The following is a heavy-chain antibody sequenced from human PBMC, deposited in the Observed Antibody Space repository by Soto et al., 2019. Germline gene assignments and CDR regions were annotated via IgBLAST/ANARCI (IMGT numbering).Heavy chain of an antibody. D-gene: IGHD4-17*01. CDR2: ISYDGSNK. Sequence: PWGSLRLSCAASGFTFSSYGMHWVRQAPGKGLEWVAVISYDGSNKYYADSVKGRFTISRDNSKNTLYLQMNSLRAEDTAVYYCAKGDYLVGSELNQYYYYGMEVWGQGTTVTVSS. CDR3: AKGDYLVGSELNQYYYYGMEV. V-gene: IGHV3-30*18. J-gene: IGHJ6*02. CDR1: GFTFSSYG.